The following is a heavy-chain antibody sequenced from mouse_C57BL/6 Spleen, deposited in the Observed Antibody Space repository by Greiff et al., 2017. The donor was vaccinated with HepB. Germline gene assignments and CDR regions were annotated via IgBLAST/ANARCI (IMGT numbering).Heavy chain of an antibody. V-gene: IGHV1-76*01. J-gene: IGHJ4*01. CDR2: IYPGSGNT. D-gene: IGHD1-1*01. Sequence: VQLQQSGAELVRPGASVKLSCKASGYTFTDYYINWVKQRPGQVLEWIARIYPGSGNTYYNEKFKGKAPLTAEKSSSTAYMQLSSLTSEDSAVYCCARNYGSSPYYAMDYWGQGTSVTVSS. CDR1: GYTFTDYY. CDR3: ARNYGSSPYYAMDY.